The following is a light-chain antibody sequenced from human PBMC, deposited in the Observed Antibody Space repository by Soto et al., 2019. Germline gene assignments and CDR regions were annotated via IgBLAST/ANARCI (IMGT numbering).Light chain of an antibody. CDR2: SAS. CDR1: ESISGPY. Sequence: EVVLTQSPGTLALTSGERATLSCRASESISGPYLAWYQQRPGQAPRLLIYSASTRAAGIPERISGSGSGTDFALAISRVEPEGFAVYYCQQYGSSRSTFGRGTKVEI. J-gene: IGKJ4*02. CDR3: QQYGSSRST. V-gene: IGKV3-20*01.